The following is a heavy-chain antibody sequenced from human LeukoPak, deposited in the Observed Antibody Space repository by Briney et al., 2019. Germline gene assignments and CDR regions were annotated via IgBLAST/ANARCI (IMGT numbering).Heavy chain of an antibody. CDR1: GFIFSSYS. CDR3: ARELFRSGSYSYFDY. CDR2: IYSGGTT. V-gene: IGHV3-53*01. J-gene: IGHJ4*02. Sequence: GGSLRLSCAASGFIFSSYSMNWVRQAPGKGLEWVSVIYSGGTTFYADSVKGRFTISRDNSKNTLYLQMNSLRAEDTAVYYCARELFRSGSYSYFDYWGQGTLVTVSS. D-gene: IGHD3-10*01.